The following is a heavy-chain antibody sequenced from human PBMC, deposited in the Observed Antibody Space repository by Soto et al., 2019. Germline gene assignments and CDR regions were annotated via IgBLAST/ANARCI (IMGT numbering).Heavy chain of an antibody. CDR3: AKIYCSGCSCYSGGDSDY. J-gene: IGHJ4*02. CDR2: ISGSGGST. V-gene: IGHV3-23*01. CDR1: GFTFSSYA. Sequence: EVQLLESGGGLVQPGGSLRLSCAASGFTFSSYAMSWVRQAPGKGLEWVSAISGSGGSTYYADSVKGRFTISRDNSKNPLYLQMNSLRAEDTAVYYCAKIYCSGCSCYSGGDSDYWGQGTLVTVSS. D-gene: IGHD2-15*01.